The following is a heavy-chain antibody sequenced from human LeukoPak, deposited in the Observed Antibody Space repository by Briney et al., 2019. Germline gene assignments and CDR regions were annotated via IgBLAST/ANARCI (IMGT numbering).Heavy chain of an antibody. CDR3: ARSHKAMAGEGLFDY. Sequence: SETLSLTCTVSGGSISSYYWSWIRQPPGKGLEWIGYIYYSENTNYNPSLKSRVTISVDTSKNQFSLKLSSVTAADTAVYCCARSHKAMAGEGLFDYWGQGTLVTVSS. J-gene: IGHJ4*02. V-gene: IGHV4-59*01. CDR1: GGSISSYY. CDR2: IYYSENT. D-gene: IGHD5-18*01.